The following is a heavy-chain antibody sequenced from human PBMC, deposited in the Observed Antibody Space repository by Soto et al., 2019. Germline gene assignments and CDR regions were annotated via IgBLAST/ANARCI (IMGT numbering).Heavy chain of an antibody. CDR2: ISWDSNTI. J-gene: IGHJ4*02. D-gene: IGHD2-15*01. CDR3: VQGRYPTMATPLDH. CDR1: GFTFDNCG. V-gene: IGHV3-9*01. Sequence: EVQLVESGGGLVQPGRSLRLSCAASGFTFDNCGMHWVRQAAGKGVEWVAGISWDSNTIGYADSVMGRFNISRDDAKNVLYLQMDSPRGEDTALYYCVQGRYPTMATPLDHWGQGTQVIVSS.